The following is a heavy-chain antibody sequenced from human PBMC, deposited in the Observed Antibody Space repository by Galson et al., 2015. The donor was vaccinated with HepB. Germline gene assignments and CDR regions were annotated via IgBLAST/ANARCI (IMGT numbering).Heavy chain of an antibody. Sequence: SETLSLTCTVSGDSISRLYWSWIRQSPGKGLEWIGYIFHSGRTNYNPPLRDRVAMSVDTSKNQFSLTLRSVSATDTAVYYCARGGGMLIWYYYLDVWGQGTTVTVSS. CDR3: ARGGGMLIWYYYLDV. J-gene: IGHJ6*03. CDR1: GDSISRLY. D-gene: IGHD1-26*01. CDR2: IFHSGRT. V-gene: IGHV4-4*08.